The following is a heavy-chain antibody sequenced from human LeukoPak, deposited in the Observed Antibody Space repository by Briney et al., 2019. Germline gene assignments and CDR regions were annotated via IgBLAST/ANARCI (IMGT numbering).Heavy chain of an antibody. V-gene: IGHV3-33*08. J-gene: IGHJ6*02. CDR2: IWYDGSNK. CDR3: ARARDSSGWYSGPYYYYGMDV. CDR1: GFTFSSYG. D-gene: IGHD6-19*01. Sequence: GGSLRLSCAASGFTFSSYGMHWVRQAPGKGLEWVAVIWYDGSNKYYADSVKGRFTISRDNSKNTLYLQMNSLRAEDTAVYYCARARDSSGWYSGPYYYYGMDVWGQGTTVTASS.